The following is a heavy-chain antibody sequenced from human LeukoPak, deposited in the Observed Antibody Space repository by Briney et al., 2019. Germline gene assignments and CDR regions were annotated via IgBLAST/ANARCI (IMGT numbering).Heavy chain of an antibody. CDR3: ARAVDTAMAYFDY. D-gene: IGHD5-18*01. CDR2: IYHSGST. CDR1: GGSISSGGYS. V-gene: IGHV4-30-2*01. J-gene: IGHJ4*02. Sequence: PSQTLSLTCAVSGGSISSGGYSWSWLRQPPGKGLEWIGYIYHSGSTYYNPSLKSRVTISVDTSKNQFSLKLSSVTAADAAVYYCARAVDTAMAYFDYWGQGTLVTVSS.